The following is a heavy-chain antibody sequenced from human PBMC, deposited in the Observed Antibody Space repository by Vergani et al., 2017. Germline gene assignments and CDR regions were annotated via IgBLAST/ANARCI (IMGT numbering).Heavy chain of an antibody. Sequence: EVQLVQSGAEVKKPGESLKISCQISGYSFTNYWIGWVRQMPGKGLEWMGIIHPADSDTRYSPSFQGRVTISVAKSISTAYRQRSSLRASDSAMYYCARLYGRDSSGSKYFDYWGQGTLVTVSS. CDR2: IHPADSDT. CDR1: GYSFTNYW. J-gene: IGHJ4*02. CDR3: ARLYGRDSSGSKYFDY. D-gene: IGHD3-22*01. V-gene: IGHV5-51*01.